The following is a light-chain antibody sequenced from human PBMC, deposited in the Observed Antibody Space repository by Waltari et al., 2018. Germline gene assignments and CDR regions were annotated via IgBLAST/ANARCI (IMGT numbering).Light chain of an antibody. J-gene: IGLJ3*02. CDR1: SRDIGYYNL. CDR2: EVN. CDR3: CSYIGDSAWV. V-gene: IGLV2-23*02. Sequence: QSALTQPASVSGSPGQSITISCTGTSRDIGYYNLFSWYQQDPGKAPKVIIYEVNKRPSGVSNRASGSKSGNTASLTISGLQAEDEADYYCCSYIGDSAWVFGGGTKVTVL.